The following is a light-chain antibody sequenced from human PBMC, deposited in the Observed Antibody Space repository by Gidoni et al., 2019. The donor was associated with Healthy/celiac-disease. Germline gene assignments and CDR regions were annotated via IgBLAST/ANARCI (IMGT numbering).Light chain of an antibody. CDR3: QQYNNWPPWLT. J-gene: IGKJ4*01. Sequence: EIVMTQSPATLSVSPGERATLSCRASQSGSSNLAWYQQKPGHAPRLLIYGAATRATGIPARFSGSGSGTEFTLTISSRQSEDFAVYNCQQYNNWPPWLTFGGGTKVEIK. V-gene: IGKV3-15*01. CDR1: QSGSSN. CDR2: GAA.